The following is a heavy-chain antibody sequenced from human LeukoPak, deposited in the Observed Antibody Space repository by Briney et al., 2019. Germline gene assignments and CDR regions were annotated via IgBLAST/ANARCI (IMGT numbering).Heavy chain of an antibody. Sequence: SESLSLTCAVYGGSFSGYYWSWIRQPPGKGLEWIGEINHSGSTNYNPSLKSRVTISVDTSKNQFSLKLSSVTAADTAVYYCARLYRANYYYYYYMDVRGKGTTVTVSS. CDR3: ARLYRANYYYYYYMDV. V-gene: IGHV4-34*01. J-gene: IGHJ6*03. CDR2: INHSGST. CDR1: GGSFSGYY. D-gene: IGHD3-16*02.